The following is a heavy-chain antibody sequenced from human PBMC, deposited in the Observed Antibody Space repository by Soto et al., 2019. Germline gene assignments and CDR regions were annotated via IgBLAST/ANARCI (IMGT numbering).Heavy chain of an antibody. Sequence: GGSLRLSCAASEFTFSNYAMSWVRQAPGKGLEWVSAITGSGGSTFYADSVKGRFTISRDNSKNTLYLQMNSLRAEDTAAYYCVKMDSTDYYYYYAVDVWGQGTTVTVSS. CDR3: VKMDSTDYYYYYAVDV. V-gene: IGHV3-23*01. CDR2: ITGSGGST. CDR1: EFTFSNYA. D-gene: IGHD2-15*01. J-gene: IGHJ6*02.